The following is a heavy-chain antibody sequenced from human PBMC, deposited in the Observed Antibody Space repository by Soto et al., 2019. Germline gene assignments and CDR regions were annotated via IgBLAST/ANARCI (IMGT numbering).Heavy chain of an antibody. D-gene: IGHD1-1*01. CDR1: GFTFSSYS. J-gene: IGHJ4*02. CDR3: ASMNAVAAENAFDI. Sequence: PGGSLRLSCAASGFTFSSYSMNWVRQAPGKGLEWVSCISSSSSHVYYADSVKGRFTISRDNAKNSLYLQMNSLRVEDKAVYYCASMNAVAAENAFDIWGQGTLVTVSS. V-gene: IGHV3-21*01. CDR2: ISSSSSHV.